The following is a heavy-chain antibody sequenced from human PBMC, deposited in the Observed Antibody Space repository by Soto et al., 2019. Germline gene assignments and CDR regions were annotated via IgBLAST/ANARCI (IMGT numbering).Heavy chain of an antibody. CDR1: GLTFGSYW. CDR3: AREAASSGWYDS. D-gene: IGHD6-19*01. J-gene: IGHJ5*01. V-gene: IGHV3-7*01. Sequence: GSLRLSCAASGLTFGSYWMSWVRQAPGKGLEWVTNIKQDGSEKYYVDSVKGRFTVSRDNAKNSLYLEMNSLRIEDTGVYYCAREAASSGWYDSWGPGTLVTVSS. CDR2: IKQDGSEK.